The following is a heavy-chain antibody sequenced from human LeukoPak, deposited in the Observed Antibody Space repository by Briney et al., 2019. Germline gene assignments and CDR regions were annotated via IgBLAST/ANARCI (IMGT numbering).Heavy chain of an antibody. Sequence: SETLSLTCTVSGGSISSYYWSWIRQPAGKGLEWIGRIYTSGSTNYNPPLKSRVTMSVDTSKNQFSLKLSSVTAADTAVYYCARGGVVPAAITTLYYYYGMDVWGQGTTVTVSS. CDR1: GGSISSYY. J-gene: IGHJ6*02. D-gene: IGHD2-2*02. V-gene: IGHV4-4*07. CDR3: ARGGVVPAAITTLYYYYGMDV. CDR2: IYTSGST.